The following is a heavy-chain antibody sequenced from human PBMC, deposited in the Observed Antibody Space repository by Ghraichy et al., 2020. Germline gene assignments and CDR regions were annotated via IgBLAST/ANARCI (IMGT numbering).Heavy chain of an antibody. CDR1: GFTFTSYW. J-gene: IGHJ6*02. Sequence: GESLNISCAASGFTFTSYWMSWVRQAPGKGLEWVANIKQDGSEKYYVDSVKGRFTISRDNAKNSLYLRMNSLRAEDTAVYYCARGGTYYDFWSGSYYYYGLDVWGQGTTVTVSS. V-gene: IGHV3-7*01. D-gene: IGHD3-3*01. CDR2: IKQDGSEK. CDR3: ARGGTYYDFWSGSYYYYGLDV.